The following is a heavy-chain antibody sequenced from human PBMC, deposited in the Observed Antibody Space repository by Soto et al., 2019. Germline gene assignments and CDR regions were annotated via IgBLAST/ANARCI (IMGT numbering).Heavy chain of an antibody. V-gene: IGHV3-7*03. CDR3: ARDPTV. Sequence: GSLRLSCAASGFSFSRYWMSWVRQAPGKGLEWVANIKEDGSRKYYVDSVKGRFTISRDNAKNSLYLQMSRLRADDTAVYFCARDPTVWGQGTRVTVSS. CDR2: IKEDGSRK. J-gene: IGHJ4*02. CDR1: GFSFSRYW. D-gene: IGHD4-4*01.